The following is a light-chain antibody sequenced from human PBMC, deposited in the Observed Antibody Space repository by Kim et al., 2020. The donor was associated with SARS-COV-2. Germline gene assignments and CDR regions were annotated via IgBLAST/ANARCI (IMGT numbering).Light chain of an antibody. CDR3: QQYNSYSRT. Sequence: DIQMTQSPSTLSASIGDRVTITCRASQNINTWLAWYQQKPGKAPKLLINDASNLESGVPSRFSGSGSGTEFTLTISSLQPDDFATYYCQQYNSYSRTFGRGTKVDIK. CDR1: QNINTW. V-gene: IGKV1-5*01. J-gene: IGKJ1*01. CDR2: DAS.